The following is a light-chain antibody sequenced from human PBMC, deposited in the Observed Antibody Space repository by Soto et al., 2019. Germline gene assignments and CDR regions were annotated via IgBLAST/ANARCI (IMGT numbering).Light chain of an antibody. CDR2: GES. CDR1: QFLSSY. V-gene: IGKV3-20*01. J-gene: IGKJ4*01. Sequence: EVVLTQSPATLSFAPGERATLSCRASQFLSSYLAWYQQKPGQAPWLLISGESSRATGIPERLSGSGSGTDLNLTISRLEPEDFAVYYCEYYGNSPLTFGGGTKVDIK. CDR3: EYYGNSPLT.